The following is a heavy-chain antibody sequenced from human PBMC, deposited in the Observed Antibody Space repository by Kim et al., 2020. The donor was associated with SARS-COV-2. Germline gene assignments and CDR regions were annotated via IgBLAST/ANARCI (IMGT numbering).Heavy chain of an antibody. Sequence: GGSLRLSCAASRASGFTVSSNYMSWVRQAPGKGLEWVSVIYRGGSTYYADSVGGRFTISRDNSKNTLYLQMNSLRAEDTAVYYCVRDGYSYSRDFYYSGMDVWGHGTTVPVSS. J-gene: IGHJ6*02. CDR2: IYRGGST. CDR3: VRDGYSYSRDFYYSGMDV. D-gene: IGHD3-22*01. V-gene: IGHV3-53*01. CDR1: GFTVSSNY.